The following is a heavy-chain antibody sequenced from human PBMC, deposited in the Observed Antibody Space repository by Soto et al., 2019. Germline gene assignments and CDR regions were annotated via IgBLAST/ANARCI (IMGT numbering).Heavy chain of an antibody. D-gene: IGHD3-22*01. J-gene: IGHJ4*02. Sequence: AGGSLRLSCAASGFTFSSYAMHWVSQAPGKRLEYVSAISSNGGSTYYANSVKGRFTISRDNSKNTLYLQMGSLRAEDMAVYYCARGENYYDSSGYYWVRSAQQLDYWGQGTLVTVSS. CDR2: ISSNGGST. V-gene: IGHV3-64*01. CDR1: GFTFSSYA. CDR3: ARGENYYDSSGYYWVRSAQQLDY.